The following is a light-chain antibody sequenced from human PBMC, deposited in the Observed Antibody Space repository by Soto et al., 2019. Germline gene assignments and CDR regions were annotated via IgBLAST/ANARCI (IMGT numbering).Light chain of an antibody. CDR3: SSYTNRFTWV. Sequence: QSVLAQPASVSGSPGQSITISCTGTSSDVGAYNYVSWYQQHPGKAPKLIIFEVSNRPSGISNRFSGSKSGQTASLSISGLQAEDEADYYCSSYTNRFTWVFGGGTKVTVL. CDR2: EVS. CDR1: SSDVGAYNY. V-gene: IGLV2-14*01. J-gene: IGLJ3*02.